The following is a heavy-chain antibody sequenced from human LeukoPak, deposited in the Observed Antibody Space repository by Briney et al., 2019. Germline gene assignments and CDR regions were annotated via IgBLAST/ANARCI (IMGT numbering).Heavy chain of an antibody. V-gene: IGHV1-2*02. D-gene: IGHD2-21*02. CDR3: ARGGSTDSIHSCGGNCYFLDY. Sequence: ASVTVSRKCSGYTFTGNHLHWVRQAPAQGMEWMGCINTNSGGTNYAQKFQGRVIMTRDTSISTAYMKLSRLGSDDTAVYYCARGGSTDSIHSCGGNCYFLDYWGQGTLVTVSS. CDR2: INTNSGGT. J-gene: IGHJ4*02. CDR1: GYTFTGNH.